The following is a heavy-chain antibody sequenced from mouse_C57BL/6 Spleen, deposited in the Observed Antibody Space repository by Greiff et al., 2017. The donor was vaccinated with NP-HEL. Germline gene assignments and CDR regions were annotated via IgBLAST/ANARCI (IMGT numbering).Heavy chain of an antibody. J-gene: IGHJ4*01. CDR2: TWWDDDK. V-gene: IGHV8-8*01. Sequence: QVQLKESGPGILQPSQTLSLTCSFSGFSLSTFGMGVGWIRQPSGKGLEWLAHTWWDDDKYYNPALKSRLTISKDTSKNQVFLKIANVDTADTATYCCARIANSSPHYYAMDYWGQGTSVTVSS. D-gene: IGHD1-1*01. CDR1: GFSLSTFGMG. CDR3: ARIANSSPHYYAMDY.